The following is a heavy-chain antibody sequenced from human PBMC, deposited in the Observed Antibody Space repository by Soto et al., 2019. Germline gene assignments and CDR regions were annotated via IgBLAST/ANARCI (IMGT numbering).Heavy chain of an antibody. CDR2: MNPNSGNT. Sequence: GASVKVSCKASGYTFTSYDINWVRQATGQGLEWMGWMNPNSGNTGYAQKFQGRVTMTRNTSISTAYMELSSLRSEDTAVYYCARGRRCSGGSCYPYYYYYYYMDVWGKGTTVTVS. D-gene: IGHD2-15*01. CDR1: GYTFTSYD. CDR3: ARGRRCSGGSCYPYYYYYYYMDV. V-gene: IGHV1-8*01. J-gene: IGHJ6*03.